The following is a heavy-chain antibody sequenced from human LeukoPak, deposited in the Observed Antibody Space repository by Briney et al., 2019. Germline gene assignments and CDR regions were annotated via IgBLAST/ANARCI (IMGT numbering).Heavy chain of an antibody. V-gene: IGHV3-23*01. CDR2: ISGSGGST. Sequence: GGSLRLSCAASGFTFSSYAMSWVRQAPGKGLEWVSAISGSGGSTYYADSVKGRFTISRDNSKNTLYLQMNSLRAEDTAVYYCAKAMDHCSSTSCYTLFDYWGQGTLVTVSS. J-gene: IGHJ4*02. CDR3: AKAMDHCSSTSCYTLFDY. CDR1: GFTFSSYA. D-gene: IGHD2-2*02.